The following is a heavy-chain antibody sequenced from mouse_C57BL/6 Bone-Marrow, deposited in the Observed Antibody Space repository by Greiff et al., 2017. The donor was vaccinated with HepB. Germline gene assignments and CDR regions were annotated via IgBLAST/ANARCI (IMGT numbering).Heavy chain of an antibody. V-gene: IGHV1-59*01. J-gene: IGHJ3*01. D-gene: IGHD1-2*01. Sequence: QVQLQQPGAELVRPGTSVKLSCKASGYTFTSYWMHWVKQRPGQGLEWIGVIDPSDSYTNYNQKFKGKATLTVDTSSSTAYMQLSSLTSEDSAVYYCARYGYDAHWGQGTLVTVSA. CDR1: GYTFTSYW. CDR2: IDPSDSYT. CDR3: ARYGYDAH.